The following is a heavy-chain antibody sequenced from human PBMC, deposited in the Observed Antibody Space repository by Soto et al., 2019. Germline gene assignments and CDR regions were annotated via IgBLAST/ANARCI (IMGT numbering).Heavy chain of an antibody. Sequence: VQLLESGGGFVQPGGSLKLSCVASGFSFGNSPMSWVRQAPGRGLEWVSAITGAGGGIYYATSVKGRFVVSRDNSKNTLFLEMNNLRVDDTATYYCAKNLPVGGLCCWCPPATWGQGVVVTVSS. V-gene: IGHV3-23*01. J-gene: IGHJ5*02. CDR3: AKNLPVGGLCCWCPPAT. D-gene: IGHD2-15*01. CDR2: ITGAGGGI. CDR1: GFSFGNSP.